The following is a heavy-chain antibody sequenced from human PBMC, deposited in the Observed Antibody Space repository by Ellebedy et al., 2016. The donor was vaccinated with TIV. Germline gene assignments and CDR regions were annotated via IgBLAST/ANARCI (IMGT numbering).Heavy chain of an antibody. D-gene: IGHD2-15*01. V-gene: IGHV3-53*01. Sequence: GESLKISCEASGFTFSDYFMSWVRQAPGKGLDWVSVIYSGGSTYYADSVKGRLTISRDNSKNTLYLQMNSLRAEYTAVYYCAKCVTTVRVVVAATSYYYGMDVWGQGTTVTVSS. CDR1: GFTFSDYF. CDR3: AKCVTTVRVVVAATSYYYGMDV. J-gene: IGHJ6*02. CDR2: IYSGGST.